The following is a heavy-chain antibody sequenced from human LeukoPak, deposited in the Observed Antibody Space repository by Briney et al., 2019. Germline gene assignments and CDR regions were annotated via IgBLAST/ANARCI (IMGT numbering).Heavy chain of an antibody. D-gene: IGHD5-12*01. CDR1: GFAFSSYT. CDR2: ISTSSSYI. J-gene: IGHJ4*02. Sequence: GGSLRLSCAASGFAFSSYTMNWVRQAPGKGLEWVSFISTSSSYIYYADSVKGRFTISRDNAKNSLYLQMNSLRAEDTAVYYCARVTNGGYDSGNFDYWGQGTLVTVSS. V-gene: IGHV3-21*01. CDR3: ARVTNGGYDSGNFDY.